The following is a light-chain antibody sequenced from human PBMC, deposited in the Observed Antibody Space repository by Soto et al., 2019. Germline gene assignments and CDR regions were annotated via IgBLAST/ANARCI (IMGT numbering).Light chain of an antibody. CDR2: GAS. CDR1: QSIAIS. Sequence: EIVLTQSPASLSVSPGERATLSCRASQSIAISLAWYQQKPGLAPRLLIYGASTRATGIPARFSGSGSGTEFTLTINGLQSEDFAVYYCHQDNDWWTFGQGTKVEIK. CDR3: HQDNDWWT. J-gene: IGKJ1*01. V-gene: IGKV3-15*01.